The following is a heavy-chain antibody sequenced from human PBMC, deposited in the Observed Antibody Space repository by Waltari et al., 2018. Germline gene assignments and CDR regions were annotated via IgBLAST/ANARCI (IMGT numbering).Heavy chain of an antibody. Sequence: QVQLVQSGAEVKKPGASVKVSCKASGYTLTGYYMHWVRQAPGQGIEWMGRITPNSVGTTYAQKFQGMVPMPRDTSISTAFMELSRLRSDDTAVYYCARVRDPGIAAAGPFDYWGQGTLVTVSS. CDR2: ITPNSVGT. J-gene: IGHJ4*02. V-gene: IGHV1-2*06. D-gene: IGHD6-13*01. CDR3: ARVRDPGIAAAGPFDY. CDR1: GYTLTGYY.